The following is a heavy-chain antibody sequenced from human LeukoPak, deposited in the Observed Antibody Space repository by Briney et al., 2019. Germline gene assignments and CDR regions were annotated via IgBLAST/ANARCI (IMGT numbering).Heavy chain of an antibody. CDR1: GFTFSDYN. J-gene: IGHJ6*03. CDR3: ARVLRYCSGGNCYSGGLGYMDV. D-gene: IGHD2-15*01. V-gene: IGHV3-11*01. Sequence: GGSLRLSGAGSGFTFSDYNMRWIRQAPGKGLEWVSSISRSGSTKYYADSVKGRFTISRDNAKNSLFLQMNSLRAEDTAVYYCARVLRYCSGGNCYSGGLGYMDVWGKGTTVTISS. CDR2: ISRSGSTK.